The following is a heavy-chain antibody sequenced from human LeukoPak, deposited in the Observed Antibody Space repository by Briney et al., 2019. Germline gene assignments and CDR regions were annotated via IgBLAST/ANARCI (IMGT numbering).Heavy chain of an antibody. CDR3: ARGSGSFGI. CDR2: IYTSGST. V-gene: IGHV4-4*09. D-gene: IGHD1-26*01. Sequence: SETLSLTCTVSGGSISTYYWSWIRQPPGRGLEWIGYIYTSGSTNYNPSLKSRVTISVDTSKNQFSLKLSSVTAADTAVYYCARGSGSFGIWGQGTMVTVSS. J-gene: IGHJ3*02. CDR1: GGSISTYY.